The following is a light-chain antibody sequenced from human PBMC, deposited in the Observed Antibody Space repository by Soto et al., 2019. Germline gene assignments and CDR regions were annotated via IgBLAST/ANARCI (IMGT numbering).Light chain of an antibody. CDR2: EVS. CDR1: SSDVGSYNF. CDR3: CSYAGNSGV. V-gene: IGLV2-23*02. Sequence: QSALTQPAPVSGSPGQSIIISCTGTSSDVGSYNFVSWYQQHPGKAPKLMIYEVSKRPSGVSNRFSGSKSGNTASLTISGLQPEDEADYYCCSYAGNSGVFGGGTKVTVL. J-gene: IGLJ3*02.